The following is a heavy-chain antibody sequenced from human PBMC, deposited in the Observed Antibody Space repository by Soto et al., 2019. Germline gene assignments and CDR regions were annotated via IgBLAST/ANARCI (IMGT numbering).Heavy chain of an antibody. V-gene: IGHV4-59*01. CDR3: ARDTVLTGMFDF. CDR1: GGSIISNY. Sequence: SETLSLTCAVSGGSIISNYWWAWVRQPPGKGLEWIASVYYTGTTNYNPSLGSRVTISIDAPGNRFSMEITSVTAADTAIYYCARDTVLTGMFDFWGQGTLVTVSS. D-gene: IGHD4-17*01. CDR2: VYYTGTT. J-gene: IGHJ4*02.